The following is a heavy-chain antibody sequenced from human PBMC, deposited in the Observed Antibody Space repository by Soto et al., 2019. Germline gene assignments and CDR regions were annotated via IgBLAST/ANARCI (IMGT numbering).Heavy chain of an antibody. CDR2: IIPIFGTA. J-gene: IGHJ6*02. CDR3: GRGEHRWLTYYGMDV. CDR1: GGTFSSYA. V-gene: IGHV1-69*13. Sequence: SVKVSCKASGGTFSSYAISWVRQAPGQGLEWMGGIIPIFGTANYAQKFQGRVTITADESTSTAYMELSSLRSEDTAVYYCGRGEHRWLTYYGMDVWSQGTTVTVSS. D-gene: IGHD5-12*01.